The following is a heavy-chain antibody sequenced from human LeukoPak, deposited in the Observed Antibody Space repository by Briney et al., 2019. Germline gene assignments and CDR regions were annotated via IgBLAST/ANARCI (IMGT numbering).Heavy chain of an antibody. D-gene: IGHD1-1*01. V-gene: IGHV3-30*19. CDR3: ARDRERPRAYYFDY. CDR2: ISYDGSNK. J-gene: IGHJ4*02. Sequence: GGSLTLSCVASQFTFSHFGMHWVRQAPGKGLEWVAVISYDGSNKYYADSVKGRFTISRDNSKNTLYLQMNSLRAEDTAVYYCARDRERPRAYYFDYWGQGTLVTVSS. CDR1: QFTFSHFG.